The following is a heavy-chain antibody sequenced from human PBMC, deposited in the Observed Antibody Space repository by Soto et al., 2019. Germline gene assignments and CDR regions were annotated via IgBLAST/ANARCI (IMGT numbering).Heavy chain of an antibody. CDR2: IYYSGST. D-gene: IGHD1-1*01. V-gene: IGHV4-59*01. CDR3: ARASGTYYYYGMDV. J-gene: IGHJ6*02. Sequence: QVQLQESGPGLVKPSETLSLTCTVSGGSISSYYWSWIRQPPGKGLEWIGYIYYSGSTNYNPSLKSRFTISVDTSRTRFSLKLSSVTAADTAVYSCARASGTYYYYGMDVWGQGTTVTVSS. CDR1: GGSISSYY.